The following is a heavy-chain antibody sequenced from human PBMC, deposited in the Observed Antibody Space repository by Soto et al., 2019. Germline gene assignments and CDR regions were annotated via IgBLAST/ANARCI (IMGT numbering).Heavy chain of an antibody. Sequence: QVQLVQSGAEVKKPGSSVKVSCKTSGGPFNNHAINWVRQAPGQGLEWVGLVIPTLATADYAQKFQGRVTMTADEVTNRAYMELSSLRADGTGVYYCASDYGEIDACDIGGLGTVVTVSS. J-gene: IGHJ3*02. V-gene: IGHV1-69*01. D-gene: IGHD4-17*01. CDR2: VIPTLATA. CDR3: ASDYGEIDACDI. CDR1: GGPFNNHA.